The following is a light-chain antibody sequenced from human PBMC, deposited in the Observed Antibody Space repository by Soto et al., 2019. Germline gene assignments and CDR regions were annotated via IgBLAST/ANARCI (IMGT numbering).Light chain of an antibody. CDR2: AAS. Sequence: DIQMTQSPSSVSASVGDRVTITCRASQGISSWLAWYQQKPGTAPNLLISAASSLQSGVPSRFSGSGAGADFTLISSGLQPECFATYYCQQANRYPRTFGGGTKVEIK. CDR1: QGISSW. J-gene: IGKJ4*02. CDR3: QQANRYPRT. V-gene: IGKV1-12*01.